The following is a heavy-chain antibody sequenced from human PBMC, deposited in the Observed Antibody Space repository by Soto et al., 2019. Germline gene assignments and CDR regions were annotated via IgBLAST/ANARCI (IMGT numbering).Heavy chain of an antibody. J-gene: IGHJ6*02. CDR3: ARGRDDILTGYYPPTMDV. D-gene: IGHD3-9*01. Sequence: SETLSLTCAVSGGSISNSGFSWSWIRQSPGKGLEWIGHIYHSGSTYYSPSLKSRATISEDRATNQIPPKLTSVTAADTAVYYCARGRDDILTGYYPPTMDVWGQGTTVTVSS. CDR2: IYHSGST. CDR1: GGSISNSGFS. V-gene: IGHV4-30-2*06.